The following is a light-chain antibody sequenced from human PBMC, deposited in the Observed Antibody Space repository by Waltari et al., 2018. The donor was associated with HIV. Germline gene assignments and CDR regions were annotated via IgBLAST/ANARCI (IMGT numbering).Light chain of an antibody. V-gene: IGLV1-44*01. Sequence: QSVLTHPPSASGTPGQRVTTSCSGSSSNTGRQTVHWYQQLPRTAPKLLIYSNNQRPSGVPGRFSGSKAGTAASLAISGLQSDDEADYYCAAWDDSLNGWVFGGGTKLTVL. J-gene: IGLJ3*02. CDR1: SSNTGRQT. CDR2: SNN. CDR3: AAWDDSLNGWV.